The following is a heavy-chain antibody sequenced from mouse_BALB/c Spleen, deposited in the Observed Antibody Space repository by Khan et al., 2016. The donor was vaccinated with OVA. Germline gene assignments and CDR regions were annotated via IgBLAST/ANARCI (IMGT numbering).Heavy chain of an antibody. CDR1: GYSFTGYF. D-gene: IGHD1-1*01. CDR3: ARKNGSDFDY. V-gene: IGHV1-20*02. J-gene: IGHJ2*01. Sequence: VQLQQSGPELVKPGASVKISCKASGYSFTGYFMNWVMQSHGKSLEWIGRISPHIGETFYNQKFKGKATLTVDESSSTAHMELRSLSSEDSAVYYCARKNGSDFDYWGQGTTLTVSS. CDR2: ISPHIGET.